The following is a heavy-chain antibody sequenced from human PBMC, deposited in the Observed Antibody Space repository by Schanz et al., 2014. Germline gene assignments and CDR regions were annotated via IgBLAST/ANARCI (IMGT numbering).Heavy chain of an antibody. CDR1: GGSISNHY. Sequence: QVQLQESGPGLVKPSETLSLTCTVSGGSISNHYWSWIRQPPGKGLEWIGYIFYSGSTNYNPSLRSRFTISIAPPTNPSPLRLTLLTAADTAIYYCARLERRIYGMDVWGQGTTVTVSS. CDR3: ARLERRIYGMDV. D-gene: IGHD3-3*01. J-gene: IGHJ6*02. CDR2: IFYSGST. V-gene: IGHV4-59*08.